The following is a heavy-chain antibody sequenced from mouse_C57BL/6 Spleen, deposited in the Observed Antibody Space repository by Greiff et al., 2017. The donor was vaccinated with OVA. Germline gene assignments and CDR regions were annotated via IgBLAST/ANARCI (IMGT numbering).Heavy chain of an antibody. Sequence: VQLQQSGPELVKPGASVKIPCKASGYTFTDYNMDWVKQSHGKSLEWIGAINPNNGGTIYNQKFKGKATLTVDKSSSTAYMELRSLTSEDTAVYYCARKDNWDWYFDVWGTGTTVTVSS. CDR1: GYTFTDYN. V-gene: IGHV1-18*01. J-gene: IGHJ1*03. CDR3: ARKDNWDWYFDV. CDR2: INPNNGGT. D-gene: IGHD4-1*01.